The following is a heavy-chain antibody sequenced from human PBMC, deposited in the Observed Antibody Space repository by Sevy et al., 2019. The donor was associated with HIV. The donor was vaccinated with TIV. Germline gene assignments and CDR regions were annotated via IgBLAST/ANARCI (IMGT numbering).Heavy chain of an antibody. CDR2: ISGSGGST. Sequence: GSLRLSCAASGFTFSSYAMSWVRQAPGKGLEWVSAISGSGGSTYYADSVKGRFTISRDNSKNTLYLQMNSLRAEDTAVYYCAKGVVPAANPQNYYYYGMDVWGQGTTVTVSS. V-gene: IGHV3-23*01. D-gene: IGHD2-2*01. CDR1: GFTFSSYA. CDR3: AKGVVPAANPQNYYYYGMDV. J-gene: IGHJ6*02.